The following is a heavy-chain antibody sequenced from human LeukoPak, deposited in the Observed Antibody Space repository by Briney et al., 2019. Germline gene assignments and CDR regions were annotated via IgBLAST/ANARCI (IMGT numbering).Heavy chain of an antibody. CDR1: GFTFSSYA. J-gene: IGHJ4*02. CDR3: AKDMYYDSSGPVFDY. CDR2: ISGGGGST. Sequence: GGSLRLSCAASGFTFSSYAMSWVRQAPGKGLEWVSTISGGGGSTYYVDSVKGRFTISRDNSKNTLYLQMNSLRAEDTAVYYCAKDMYYDSSGPVFDYWGQGTLVTVSS. D-gene: IGHD3-22*01. V-gene: IGHV3-23*01.